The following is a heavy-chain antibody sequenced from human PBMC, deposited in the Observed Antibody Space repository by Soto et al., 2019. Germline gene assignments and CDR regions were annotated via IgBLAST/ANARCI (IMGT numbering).Heavy chain of an antibody. Sequence: QVQLVESGGGVVQPGRSLRLTCAASGFTFSSNGMHWVRQAPGKGLEWVALVAYDGSKTYYGDSVRGRFTISRDNSENTLYLQMNSLRAEDTAVYYCARWVGGSMYDNSGKYDSWGQGTLVTFSS. D-gene: IGHD3-22*01. V-gene: IGHV3-30*03. CDR3: ARWVGGSMYDNSGKYDS. CDR1: GFTFSSNG. J-gene: IGHJ5*01. CDR2: VAYDGSKT.